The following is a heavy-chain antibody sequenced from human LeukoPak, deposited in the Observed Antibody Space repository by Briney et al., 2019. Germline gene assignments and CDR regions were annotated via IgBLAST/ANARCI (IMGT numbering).Heavy chain of an antibody. Sequence: GGSLRLSCAASGFTFSSHSMNWVRQAPGMGLGWVSYISGDSRAIYYADSVKGRFTISRDNAKNSLYLQMNSLRAEDTAVYYCARKPSGSYSDDAFDIWGQGTMVSVSS. CDR1: GFTFSSHS. V-gene: IGHV3-48*04. CDR2: ISGDSRAI. CDR3: ARKPSGSYSDDAFDI. D-gene: IGHD1-26*01. J-gene: IGHJ3*02.